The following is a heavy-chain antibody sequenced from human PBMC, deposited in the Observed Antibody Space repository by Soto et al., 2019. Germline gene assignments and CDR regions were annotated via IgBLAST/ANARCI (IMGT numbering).Heavy chain of an antibody. Sequence: GASVKVSCKASGYTFTSYDINWVRQATGQGLEWMGWMNPNSGNTGYALKFQGRVSMTRNTSIYTVYLELSSLASDDTAVYYCVRMASSGTLNWFDPWGQGTLVTVSS. V-gene: IGHV1-8*01. CDR3: VRMASSGTLNWFDP. D-gene: IGHD1-1*01. J-gene: IGHJ5*02. CDR1: GYTFTSYD. CDR2: MNPNSGNT.